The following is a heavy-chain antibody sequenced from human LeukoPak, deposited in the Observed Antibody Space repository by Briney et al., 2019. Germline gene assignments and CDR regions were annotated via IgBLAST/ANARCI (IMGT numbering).Heavy chain of an antibody. Sequence: GGSLRLSCAGSGFPFSSHGMNWVRQAPGKGLEWVSGISPGGPTYYADSVKGRFTISRDNAKNSMYLQMNSLRAEDTAVYYCARCIMGYSGYDLDYWGQGTLVTVSS. J-gene: IGHJ4*02. CDR3: ARCIMGYSGYDLDY. CDR2: ISPGGPT. V-gene: IGHV3-21*01. D-gene: IGHD5-12*01. CDR1: GFPFSSHG.